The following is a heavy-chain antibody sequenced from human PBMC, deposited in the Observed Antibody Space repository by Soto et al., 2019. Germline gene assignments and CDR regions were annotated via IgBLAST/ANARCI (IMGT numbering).Heavy chain of an antibody. Sequence: GGSLRLSCAGSGFMFDRYAMSWVRQAAGKGLEWVAAVTGSGGSTYYAVSVRGRFTISRDNSKNTLYLQMKSLRVEDTAVYYCAKDLGGGLKKFDYWGQGTLVTVSS. CDR1: GFMFDRYA. CDR3: AKDLGGGLKKFDY. J-gene: IGHJ4*02. V-gene: IGHV3-23*01. CDR2: VTGSGGST. D-gene: IGHD3-16*01.